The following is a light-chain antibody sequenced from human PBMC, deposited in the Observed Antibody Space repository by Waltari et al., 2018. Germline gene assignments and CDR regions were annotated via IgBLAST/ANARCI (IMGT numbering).Light chain of an antibody. J-gene: IGLJ2*01. CDR2: GKE. CDR1: SLRTSY. CDR3: SSRNGRASQVV. Sequence: SSGLTQDPAVSVALGQTNRITCRGDSLRTSYASWYQVKTGQAPVLVMFGKEKRTSGVPDRISGESSETTSSLIITGAQAEDEADYYCSSRNGRASQVVFAGGTKVTVL. V-gene: IGLV3-19*01.